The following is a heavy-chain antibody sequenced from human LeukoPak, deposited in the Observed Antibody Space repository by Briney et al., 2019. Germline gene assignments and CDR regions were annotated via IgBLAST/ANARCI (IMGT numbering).Heavy chain of an antibody. Sequence: GGSLRLSCAASGFTFSSYSMNWVRQAPGKGLEWVSYISSSSSTLYYADSVKGRFTISRDNAKNSLYLQMNSLRAEDTAVYYCAREGGEWVDYWGQGTLVTVSS. CDR1: GFTFSSYS. V-gene: IGHV3-48*01. J-gene: IGHJ4*02. CDR2: ISSSSSTL. D-gene: IGHD3-16*01. CDR3: AREGGEWVDY.